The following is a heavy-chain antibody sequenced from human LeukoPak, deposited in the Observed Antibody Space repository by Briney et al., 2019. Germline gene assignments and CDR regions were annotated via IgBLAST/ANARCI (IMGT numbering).Heavy chain of an antibody. Sequence: ASVKVSCKASGYTFTSYYMHWVRQAPGQGLEWMGIINPSGGSTSYAQKFQGRVTMTRDTSTSTVYMELSSLRSGDTAVYYCARTYGDYYFDYWGQGTLVTVSS. D-gene: IGHD4-17*01. CDR1: GYTFTSYY. V-gene: IGHV1-46*01. CDR2: INPSGGST. J-gene: IGHJ4*02. CDR3: ARTYGDYYFDY.